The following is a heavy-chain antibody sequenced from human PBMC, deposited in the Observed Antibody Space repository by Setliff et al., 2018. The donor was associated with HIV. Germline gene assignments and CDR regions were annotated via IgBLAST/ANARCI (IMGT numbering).Heavy chain of an antibody. J-gene: IGHJ5*02. Sequence: PGGSLRLSCVASGFTFKNFAMNWVRQAPGKGLEWVAAIGGSGQNTSYPDSVRGRFTFSRDNSKSTLYLEMNSLRDEDTAVYYCAKSAIFGVAWGQATLVTVSS. CDR2: IGGSGQNT. D-gene: IGHD3-3*01. CDR1: GFTFKNFA. V-gene: IGHV3-23*01. CDR3: AKSAIFGVA.